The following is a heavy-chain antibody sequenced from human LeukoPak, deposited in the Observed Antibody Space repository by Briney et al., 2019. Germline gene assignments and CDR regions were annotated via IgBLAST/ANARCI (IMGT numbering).Heavy chain of an antibody. V-gene: IGHV4-38-2*01. CDR2: IYHGGIT. D-gene: IGHD1-26*01. CDR3: ARWTSGI. J-gene: IGHJ4*02. Sequence: SETLSLTCAVSGSSISSGYYWGWIRQPPGKGLEWIVSIYHGGITYYNPSLKSRVTISVETSKKQFSLKLSSVTAADTAVYYCARWTSGIWGQGTLVTVSA. CDR1: GSSISSGYY.